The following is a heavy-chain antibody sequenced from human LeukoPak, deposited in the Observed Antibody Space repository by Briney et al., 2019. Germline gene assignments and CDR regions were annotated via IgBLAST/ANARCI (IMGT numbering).Heavy chain of an antibody. J-gene: IGHJ4*02. CDR3: ARDGDSSDLDY. CDR2: MYDDGDYT. Sequence: GGSLRLSCAASGFTVSSTYMSWVRQAPGKGLEWVSVMYDDGDYTYYADSVKGRFTISRDNSKNTLYLQMNSLRAEDTAVYYCARDGDSSDLDYWGQGTLVTVSS. CDR1: GFTVSSTY. V-gene: IGHV3-66*02. D-gene: IGHD6-25*01.